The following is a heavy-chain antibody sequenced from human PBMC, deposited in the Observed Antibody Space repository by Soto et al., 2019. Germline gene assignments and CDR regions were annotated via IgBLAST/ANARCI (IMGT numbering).Heavy chain of an antibody. CDR3: ARGYRQSGYSSSWVFDS. Sequence: QVQLRESGPGLVKPSQTLSLTCTVSGGSINSGGYYWNWIRQHPGKGLEWIGYMYYSGSTYYNPFLRRRVIISADTSDNNFSLQRSSATAADTAVYFCARGYRQSGYSSSWVFDSWGQGTLVNVSS. CDR1: GGSINSGGYY. V-gene: IGHV4-31*03. J-gene: IGHJ4*02. CDR2: MYYSGST. D-gene: IGHD6-13*01.